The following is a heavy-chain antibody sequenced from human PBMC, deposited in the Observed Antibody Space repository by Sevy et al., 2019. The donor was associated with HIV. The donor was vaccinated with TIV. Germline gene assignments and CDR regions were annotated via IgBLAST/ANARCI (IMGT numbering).Heavy chain of an antibody. D-gene: IGHD6-13*01. V-gene: IGHV4-59*01. CDR1: GGSFSRSY. CDR2: IYSTGST. Sequence: SETLSLTCTVSGGSFSRSYWSWIRQPPGKGLEWIADIYSTGSTNYNPSLKSRVIMSIDTSKNQFSLKLTSVTAADTATYYCARDRVQAAGHFDYWGQGTLVTVSS. J-gene: IGHJ4*02. CDR3: ARDRVQAAGHFDY.